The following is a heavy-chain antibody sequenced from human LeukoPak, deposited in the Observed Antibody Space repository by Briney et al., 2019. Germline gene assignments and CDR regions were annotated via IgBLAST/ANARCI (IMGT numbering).Heavy chain of an antibody. CDR2: IKDDGREK. J-gene: IGHJ4*02. D-gene: IGHD3-22*01. V-gene: IGHV3-7*01. CDR3: ARFGDSSGYPSDFDY. CDR1: GFIFSNYW. Sequence: PGGSLRLSCAASGFIFSNYWMTWVRQAPGKGLEWVANIKDDGREKHYVDSVQGRFTISRDNAKNSLYLQMNSLRAEDTAVYYCARFGDSSGYPSDFDYWGQGTLVTVSS.